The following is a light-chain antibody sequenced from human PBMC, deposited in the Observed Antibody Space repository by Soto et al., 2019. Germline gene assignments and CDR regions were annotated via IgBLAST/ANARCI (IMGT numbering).Light chain of an antibody. CDR2: EVS. Sequence: QSVLTQPASVSGSPGQSITISCTGTSSDVGGYNYVSWYQQHPGKAPKLMIYEVSNRPSGVSNRFSDSKSGNTASLTISGLQAEDEADYYSSSYTASSTLVVFGGGTKLTVL. J-gene: IGLJ2*01. CDR3: SSYTASSTLVV. CDR1: SSDVGGYNY. V-gene: IGLV2-14*01.